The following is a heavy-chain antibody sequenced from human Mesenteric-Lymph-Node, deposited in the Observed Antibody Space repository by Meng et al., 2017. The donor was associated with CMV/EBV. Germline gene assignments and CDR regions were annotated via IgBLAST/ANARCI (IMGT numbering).Heavy chain of an antibody. V-gene: IGHV5-51*01. CDR2: IFPHDSDI. J-gene: IGHJ6*02. D-gene: IGHD4/OR15-4a*01. CDR3: ARHGLRGCSGANCYTSFYYFGMDV. CDR1: GYSFIDYW. Sequence: KVSCKGSGYSFIDYWIGWVRQMPGKGLELTGIIFPHDSDIKYSPSFQGQVTISVDKSISTAYLQWSTLKASDTAIYYCARHGLRGCSGANCYTSFYYFGMDVWGQGTTVTVSS.